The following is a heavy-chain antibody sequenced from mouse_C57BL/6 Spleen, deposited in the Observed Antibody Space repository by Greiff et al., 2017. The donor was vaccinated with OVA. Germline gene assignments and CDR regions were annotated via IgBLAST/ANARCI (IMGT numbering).Heavy chain of an antibody. J-gene: IGHJ4*01. D-gene: IGHD1-1*01. CDR2: IDPEDGET. CDR1: GFNITDYY. V-gene: IGHV14-2*01. CDR3: ARAYGSRIPYAMDY. Sequence: EVQLQQSGAELVKPGASVKLSCTASGFNITDYYMHWVKQRTEQGLEWIGRIDPEDGETKYAPKFQGKATITADTSSNTAYLQLSSLTSEDTAVYYCARAYGSRIPYAMDYWGQGTSVTVSS.